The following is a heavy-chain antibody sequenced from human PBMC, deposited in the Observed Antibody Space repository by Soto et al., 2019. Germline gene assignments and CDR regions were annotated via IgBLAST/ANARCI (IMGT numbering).Heavy chain of an antibody. J-gene: IGHJ4*02. Sequence: GGSLRLSCAAAGFTFSSYWMHWVRQAPGKGLVWVSRINPDGSITTYADSVKGRFTISRDNAKNTLYLQMNSLRGDDTAVYYCARVPIGKYGVWNYWGQGTLVTVSS. CDR1: GFTFSSYW. D-gene: IGHD2-8*01. CDR2: INPDGSIT. V-gene: IGHV3-74*01. CDR3: ARVPIGKYGVWNY.